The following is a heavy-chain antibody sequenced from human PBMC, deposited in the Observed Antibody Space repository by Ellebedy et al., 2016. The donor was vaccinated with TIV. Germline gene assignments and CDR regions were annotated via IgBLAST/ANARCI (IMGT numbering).Heavy chain of an antibody. D-gene: IGHD3-22*01. J-gene: IGHJ6*02. CDR1: GYTFTSYG. Sequence: ASVKVSCXASGYTFTSYGISWVRQAPGQGLEWMGWISAYNGNTNYAQKLQGRVTMTTDTSTSTAYMELRSLRSDDTAVYYCARDADDSSGYYPLYYYGMDVWGQGTTVTVSS. CDR3: ARDADDSSGYYPLYYYGMDV. V-gene: IGHV1-18*01. CDR2: ISAYNGNT.